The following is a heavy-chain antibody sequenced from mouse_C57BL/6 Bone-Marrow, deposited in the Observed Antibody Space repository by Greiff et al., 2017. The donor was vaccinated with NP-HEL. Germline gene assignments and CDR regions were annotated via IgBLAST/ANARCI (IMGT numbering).Heavy chain of an antibody. CDR1: GFTFSDYY. CDR3: ARRLTYWYFDV. Sequence: DVKLVESGGGLVQPGGSLKLSCAASGFTFSDYYMYWVRQTPEKRLEWVAYISNGGGSTYYPDTVKGRFTISRDNAKNTLYLQMSRLKSEDTAMYYCARRLTYWYFDVWGTGTTVTVSS. V-gene: IGHV5-12*01. D-gene: IGHD4-1*01. CDR2: ISNGGGST. J-gene: IGHJ1*03.